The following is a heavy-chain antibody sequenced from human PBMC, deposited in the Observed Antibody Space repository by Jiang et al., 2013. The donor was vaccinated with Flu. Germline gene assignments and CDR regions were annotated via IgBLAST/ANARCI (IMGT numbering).Heavy chain of an antibody. J-gene: IGHJ4*02. CDR2: IYYSGST. Sequence: LLKPSETLSLTCTVSGGSISNYYWSWIRRPPGKGLEWIGYIYYSGSTNYNPSLKSRVTISVDTSKNQISLKLSSVTAADTAVYYCARRYAGDTGFDYWGQGTLVTVSS. CDR3: ARRYAGDTGFDY. V-gene: IGHV4-59*08. D-gene: IGHD2-2*01. CDR1: GGSISNYY.